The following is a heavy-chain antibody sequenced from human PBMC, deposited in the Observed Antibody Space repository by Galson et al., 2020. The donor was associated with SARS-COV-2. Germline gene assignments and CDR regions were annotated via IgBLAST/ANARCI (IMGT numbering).Heavy chain of an antibody. D-gene: IGHD3-9*01. Sequence: HGDSLKISCKGSGYSFTSYWIGWVRQMPGKGLEWMGIIYPGDSDTRYSPSFQGQVTISADKSISTAYLQWSSLKASDTAMYYCARRTVGPDILTGYYSSHYYYMDVWGKGTTVTVSS. J-gene: IGHJ6*03. V-gene: IGHV5-51*01. CDR2: IYPGDSDT. CDR1: GYSFTSYW. CDR3: ARRTVGPDILTGYYSSHYYYMDV.